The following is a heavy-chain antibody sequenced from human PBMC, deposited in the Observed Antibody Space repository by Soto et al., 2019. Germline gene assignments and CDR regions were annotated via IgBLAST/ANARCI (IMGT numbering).Heavy chain of an antibody. Sequence: GGSLRLSCAASGFTFSSYAMHWVRQAPGKGLEWVAVISYDGSNKYYADSVKGRFTISRDNSKNTLYLQMNSLRAEDTAVYYCAREDSGYDQGQGNYYYYGMDVWGQGTTVTVSS. CDR2: ISYDGSNK. J-gene: IGHJ6*02. CDR1: GFTFSSYA. D-gene: IGHD5-12*01. V-gene: IGHV3-30-3*01. CDR3: AREDSGYDQGQGNYYYYGMDV.